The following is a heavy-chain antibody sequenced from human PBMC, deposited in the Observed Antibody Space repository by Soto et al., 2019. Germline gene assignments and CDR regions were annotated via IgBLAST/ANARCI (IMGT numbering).Heavy chain of an antibody. CDR2: IYWDDDK. V-gene: IGHV2-5*02. Sequence: GPKPVKAKQSLTMACTFSGFSHSKREVDVGWIRQPPGKALQWLALIYWDDDKRYSPSLKSRLTITKDTSKNQVVLTMTNMDPVDTATYYCAHAPGIAVTTNWFDPWGQGILVTVSS. CDR1: GFSHSKREVD. J-gene: IGHJ5*02. D-gene: IGHD6-19*01. CDR3: AHAPGIAVTTNWFDP.